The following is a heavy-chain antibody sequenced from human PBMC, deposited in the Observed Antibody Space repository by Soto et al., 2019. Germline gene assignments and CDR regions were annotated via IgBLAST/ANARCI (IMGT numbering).Heavy chain of an antibody. Sequence: SLKVSCKASGCTFSSYAISWVRQAPGQGLEWMGGIIPIFGTANYAQKFQGRVTITADESTSTAYMELSSLRSEDTAVYYCARGYCSSTSCSFWTVIMDVWGQGTTVTVSS. CDR3: ARGYCSSTSCSFWTVIMDV. D-gene: IGHD2-2*01. CDR1: GCTFSSYA. V-gene: IGHV1-69*13. CDR2: IIPIFGTA. J-gene: IGHJ6*02.